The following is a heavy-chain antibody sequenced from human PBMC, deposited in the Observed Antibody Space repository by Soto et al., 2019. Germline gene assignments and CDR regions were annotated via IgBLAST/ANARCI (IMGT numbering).Heavy chain of an antibody. J-gene: IGHJ6*02. Sequence: ASVKVSCKASGYTFTGYYMHWVRQAPGQGLEWMGWINPNSGGTNYAQKLQGRVTMTRDTSISTAYMELSRLRSDDTAVYYCAREIRPPVGRDWGYYYYGMDVWGQGTTVTV. V-gene: IGHV1-2*02. CDR3: AREIRPPVGRDWGYYYYGMDV. D-gene: IGHD3-16*01. CDR1: GYTFTGYY. CDR2: INPNSGGT.